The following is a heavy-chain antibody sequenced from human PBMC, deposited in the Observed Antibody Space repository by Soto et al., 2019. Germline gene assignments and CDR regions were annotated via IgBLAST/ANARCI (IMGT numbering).Heavy chain of an antibody. CDR1: GVTFSTYN. D-gene: IGHD1-26*01. CDR2: INGRGNYI. V-gene: IGHV3-21*01. Sequence: EVLLVESGGGLVKPGGSLRLSCAASGVTFSTYNMNWVRQAPGKGLEWVSSINGRGNYIYYTDAVKGRFTISRDNAKTSLYLQMNSLRAEDTAVYYCVREDGIVGATSAFDYWGQGTLVTVSS. J-gene: IGHJ4*02. CDR3: VREDGIVGATSAFDY.